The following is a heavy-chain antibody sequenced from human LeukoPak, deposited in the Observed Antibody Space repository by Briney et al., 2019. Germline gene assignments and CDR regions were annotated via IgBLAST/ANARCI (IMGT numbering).Heavy chain of an antibody. CDR2: IWYDGSNK. J-gene: IGHJ4*02. D-gene: IGHD4-17*01. V-gene: IGHV3-33*06. CDR3: ANQAVTTLNYFDY. CDR1: GFTFSSYG. Sequence: GGSLRLSCAASGFTFSSYGMHWVRQAPGKGLEWVAVIWYDGSNKYYADSVKGRFTISRDNSKNTLYLQMNSLRAEDTAVYYCANQAVTTLNYFDYWGQGTLVTVSS.